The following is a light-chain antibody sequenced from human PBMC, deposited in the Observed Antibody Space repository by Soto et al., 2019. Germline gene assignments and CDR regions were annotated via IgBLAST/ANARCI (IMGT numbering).Light chain of an antibody. CDR2: AAS. CDR1: QSVSGY. CDR3: QQSFRSRT. J-gene: IGKJ1*01. Sequence: DIQLTQSPSSLSASVGDRVTITCRANQSVSGYLNWYQHKPGQAPQLLIYAASSLQSGVPSRFSGSGFGTEFTFTISSLQPEDFATFYCQQSFRSRTFGQGTKV. V-gene: IGKV1-39*01.